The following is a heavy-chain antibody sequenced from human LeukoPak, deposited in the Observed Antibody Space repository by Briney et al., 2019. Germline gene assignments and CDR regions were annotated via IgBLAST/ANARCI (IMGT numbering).Heavy chain of an antibody. V-gene: IGHV3-21*01. J-gene: IGHJ4*02. Sequence: TGGSLRLSCAASGFTFSSYGMNWVRQAPGKGLEWVSSISSSSSYIYYADSVKGRFTISRDNAKNSLYLQMNSLRAEDTAVYYCARVPYGSGSYPFDYWGQGTLVTVSS. CDR3: ARVPYGSGSYPFDY. CDR1: GFTFSSYG. CDR2: ISSSSSYI. D-gene: IGHD3-10*01.